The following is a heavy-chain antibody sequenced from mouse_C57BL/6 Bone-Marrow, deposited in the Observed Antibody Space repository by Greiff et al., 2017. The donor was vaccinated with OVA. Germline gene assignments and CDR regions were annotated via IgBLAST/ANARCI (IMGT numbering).Heavy chain of an antibody. Sequence: EVQVVESGGGLVKPGGSLTLSCAASGFTFSSYAMSWVRQTPEKRLEWVATISDGGSYTYYPDNVKGRFTISRDNAKNNLYLQMSHLKSEDTAMYYCASVGDGGAWFAYWGQGTLVTVSA. J-gene: IGHJ3*01. CDR1: GFTFSSYA. CDR3: ASVGDGGAWFAY. D-gene: IGHD1-1*01. V-gene: IGHV5-4*01. CDR2: ISDGGSYT.